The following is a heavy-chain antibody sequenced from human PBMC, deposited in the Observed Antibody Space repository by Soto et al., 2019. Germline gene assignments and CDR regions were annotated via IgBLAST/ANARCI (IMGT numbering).Heavy chain of an antibody. J-gene: IGHJ6*02. V-gene: IGHV4-34*01. CDR3: ARGTGSLGMDV. D-gene: IGHD3-16*01. CDR2: INHSGST. CDR1: GGSFSGYY. Sequence: QVQLQQWGAGLLKPSETLSLTCAVYGGSFSGYYWSWIRQPPGKGLEWIGEINHSGSTNYNPSLKSRVTISVDTSKNQFSLKLSSVTAADTAVYYCARGTGSLGMDVWGQGTTVTVSS.